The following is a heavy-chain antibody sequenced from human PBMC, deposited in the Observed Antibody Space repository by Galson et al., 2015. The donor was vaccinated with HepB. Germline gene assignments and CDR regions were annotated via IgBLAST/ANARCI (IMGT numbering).Heavy chain of an antibody. J-gene: IGHJ3*02. Sequence: ISGDSVSNSHVAWNWIRQSPSRGLEWLGRTYRGSNQYAASMRGRIAINSDTSTNQFSLQLSSVTPEDTGLYCCARGAYSSFDIWGQGTMVTVSS. CDR2: TYRGSN. V-gene: IGHV6-1*01. CDR1: GDSVSNSHVA. CDR3: ARGAYSSFDI. D-gene: IGHD2-15*01.